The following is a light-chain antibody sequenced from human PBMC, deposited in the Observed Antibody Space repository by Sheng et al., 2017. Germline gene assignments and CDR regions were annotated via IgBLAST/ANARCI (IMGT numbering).Light chain of an antibody. CDR1: SSDVGGYNY. V-gene: IGLV2-11*01. CDR3: CSYSGTSHVL. J-gene: IGLJ2*01. Sequence: QSALTQPRSVSGSPGQSVTISCTGTSSDVGGYNYVSWYQQHPGKAPKLMIYDVSQRPSGVPDRFSGSKSGNTASLTISGLQAEDDADYYCCSYSGTSHVLFGGGTKLTVL. CDR2: DVS.